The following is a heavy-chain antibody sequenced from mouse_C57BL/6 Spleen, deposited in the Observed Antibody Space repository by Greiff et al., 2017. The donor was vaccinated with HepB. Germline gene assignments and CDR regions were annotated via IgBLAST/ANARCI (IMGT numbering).Heavy chain of an antibody. CDR3: ARDGKLGRPFDY. CDR2: ISYDGSN. J-gene: IGHJ2*01. D-gene: IGHD4-1*01. CDR1: GYSITSGYY. Sequence: EVKLEESGPGLVKPSQSLSLTCSVTGYSITSGYYWNWIRQFPGNQLEWMGYISYDGSNNYNPSLKNRISITRDTSKNQFFLKLNSVTTEDTATYYCARDGKLGRPFDYWGQGTTLTVSS. V-gene: IGHV3-6*01.